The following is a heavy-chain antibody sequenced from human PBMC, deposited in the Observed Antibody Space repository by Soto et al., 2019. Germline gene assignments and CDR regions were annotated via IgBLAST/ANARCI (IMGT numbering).Heavy chain of an antibody. CDR3: SSASSPSAFDI. V-gene: IGHV3-13*01. Sequence: GGSLRLSCAASGFTFSSYDMNWVRQATGKGLEWVSAIGTAGDTYYPGSVKGRFTISRENAKNSLYLQMNSLRAADTALYYCSSASSPSAFDIWGQGTMVTVSS. CDR2: IGTAGDT. CDR1: GFTFSSYD. J-gene: IGHJ3*02. D-gene: IGHD6-6*01.